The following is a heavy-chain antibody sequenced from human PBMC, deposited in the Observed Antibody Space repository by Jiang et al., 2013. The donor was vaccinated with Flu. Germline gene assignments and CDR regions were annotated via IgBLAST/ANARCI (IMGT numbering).Heavy chain of an antibody. CDR3: ARPFSYSSDLGY. Sequence: PGLVKPSETLSLACTVSGGSISTYYWSWIRQAPGKGLEWIGNIYYSGSTNYNPSLKSRVTISLDTSKNQFSLKLSSVTAADTAVYYCARPFSYSSDLGYWGQGTLVTVSS. CDR2: IYYSGST. J-gene: IGHJ4*02. CDR1: GGSISTYY. D-gene: IGHD3-22*01. V-gene: IGHV4-59*01.